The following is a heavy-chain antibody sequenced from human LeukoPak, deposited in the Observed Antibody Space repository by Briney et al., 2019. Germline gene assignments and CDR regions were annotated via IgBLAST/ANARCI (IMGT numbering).Heavy chain of an antibody. D-gene: IGHD3-9*01. CDR3: ARDLYDILTGYSYVFDY. CDR1: GGSISSSSYY. CDR2: IYYSGST. Sequence: SETLSLTCTVSGGSISSSSYYWGWIRQPPGKGLEWIGSIYYSGSTYYNPSLKSRVTISIDTSKNQFSLKLSSVTAEDTAVYYCARDLYDILTGYSYVFDYWGQGTLVTVSS. J-gene: IGHJ4*02. V-gene: IGHV4-39*07.